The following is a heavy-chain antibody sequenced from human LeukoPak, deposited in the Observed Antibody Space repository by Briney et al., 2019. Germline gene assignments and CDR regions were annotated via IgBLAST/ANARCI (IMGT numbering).Heavy chain of an antibody. CDR1: GFTFSSYG. V-gene: IGHV3-30*18. CDR2: ISYDGSNK. CDR3: AKEGWFGELSGY. D-gene: IGHD3-10*01. Sequence: GGSLRLSCAASGFTFSSYGMHWVRQAPGKGLEWVAVISYDGSNKYYADSVKGRFTISRDNSKNTLYLQMNSLRAEDTAVYYCAKEGWFGELSGYWGRGTLVTVSS. J-gene: IGHJ4*02.